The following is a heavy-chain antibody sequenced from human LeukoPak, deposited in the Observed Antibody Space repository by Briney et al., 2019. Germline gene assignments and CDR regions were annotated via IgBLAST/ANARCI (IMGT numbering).Heavy chain of an antibody. CDR2: IKQDGSER. CDR1: GFISSSYW. D-gene: IGHD1/OR15-1a*01. V-gene: IGHV3-7*03. J-gene: IGHJ4*02. CDR3: AKGTKPVMTVPDY. Sequence: GGSLRLSCAASGFISSSYWMSWVRQAPGKGLEWVANIKQDGSERYYGDSVKGRFTISRDNAKNSLYLQMNSLRAEDTAMYYCAKGTKPVMTVPDYWGQGILVTVSS.